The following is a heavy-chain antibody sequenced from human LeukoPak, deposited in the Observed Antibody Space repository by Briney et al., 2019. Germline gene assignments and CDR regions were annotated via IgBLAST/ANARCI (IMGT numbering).Heavy chain of an antibody. CDR3: ARTAAAGINPLFDSYFYMDV. D-gene: IGHD6-13*01. CDR1: GFTFDDYG. Sequence: GGSLRLSCAASGFTFDDYGMSWVRQAPGKGLEWVSGINWTGVSTGYADSVKGRFTISRDNAKNSLHLQMNSLRAEDTPLYYCARTAAAGINPLFDSYFYMDVWGKGTTVTVSS. V-gene: IGHV3-20*04. CDR2: INWTGVST. J-gene: IGHJ6*03.